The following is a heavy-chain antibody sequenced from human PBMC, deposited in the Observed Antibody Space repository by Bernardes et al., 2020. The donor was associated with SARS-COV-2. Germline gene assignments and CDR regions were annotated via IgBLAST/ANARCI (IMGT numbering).Heavy chain of an antibody. CDR2: IYYSGNT. V-gene: IGHV4-39*01. Sequence: SETLSLTCTVSGGSISSNTYYWGWIRQPPGKGLEWIGSIYYSGNTNYNPSLKSRVTMSVDTSKSQFSLRLTSVTAADTAVYYCARGAHHYYDSSGFMYSFDYWGQGTLVTVSS. CDR1: GGSISSNTYY. D-gene: IGHD3-22*01. CDR3: ARGAHHYYDSSGFMYSFDY. J-gene: IGHJ4*02.